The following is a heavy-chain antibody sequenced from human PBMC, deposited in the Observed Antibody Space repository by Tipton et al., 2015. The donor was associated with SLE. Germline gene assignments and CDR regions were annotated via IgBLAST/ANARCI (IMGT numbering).Heavy chain of an antibody. CDR1: GGTFSNYA. CDR2: IIPIFGTA. D-gene: IGHD5-12*01. Sequence: QLVQSGAEVKKPGSSVKVSCKASGGTFSNYAINWVRQAPGQGLEWMGGIIPIFGTANYAQKFQGRVTITADESTSTVYMELSSLRSDGTAVYYCARGGVVARSYCTAMDVWGQGTAVTVSS. J-gene: IGHJ6*01. CDR3: ARGGVVARSYCTAMDV. V-gene: IGHV1-69*01.